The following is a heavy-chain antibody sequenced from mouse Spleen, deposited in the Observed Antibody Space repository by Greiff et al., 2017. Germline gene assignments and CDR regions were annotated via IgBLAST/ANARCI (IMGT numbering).Heavy chain of an antibody. V-gene: IGHV5-6-2*01. Sequence: EVNVVESGGGLVKPGGSLKLSCAASGFTFSSYAMSWVRQTPEKRLEWVAAINSNGGSTYYPDTVKDRFTISRDNAKNTLYLQMSSLRSEDTALYYCARQGGYYWYFDVWGAGTTVTVSS. CDR3: ARQGGYYWYFDV. CDR1: GFTFSSYA. D-gene: IGHD1-1*02. CDR2: INSNGGST. J-gene: IGHJ1*01.